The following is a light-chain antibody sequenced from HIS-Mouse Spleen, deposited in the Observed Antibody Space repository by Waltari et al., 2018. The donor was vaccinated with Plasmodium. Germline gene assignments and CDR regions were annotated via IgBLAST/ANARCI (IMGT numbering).Light chain of an antibody. CDR2: EDS. V-gene: IGLV3-10*01. CDR3: YSTDSSGNHRV. Sequence: SYELTPPPSVSVSPGQTARITCSGDALPTKYAYWYQQKSGQAPVLVINEDSKRPSGIPERFSGSSSGTMATLTISGAQVEDEADYYCYSTDSSGNHRVFGGGTKLTVL. CDR1: ALPTKY. J-gene: IGLJ3*02.